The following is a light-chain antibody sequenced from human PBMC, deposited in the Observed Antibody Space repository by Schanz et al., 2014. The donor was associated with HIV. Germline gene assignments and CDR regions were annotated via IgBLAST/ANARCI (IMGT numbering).Light chain of an antibody. CDR2: SGN. J-gene: IGLJ3*02. Sequence: QSVLTQPPSASGTPGQTVTISCSGSSSNIGSNGVNWYQQFPGTAPKLLIYSGNQRPSGVPDRFSGSKSGTSASLAISGLQSEDEADYYCAAWDDSLNGWVFGGGTKLTVL. CDR1: SSNIGSNG. V-gene: IGLV1-44*01. CDR3: AAWDDSLNGWV.